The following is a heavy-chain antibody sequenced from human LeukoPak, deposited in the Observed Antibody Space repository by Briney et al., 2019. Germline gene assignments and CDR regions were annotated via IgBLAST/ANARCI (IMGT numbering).Heavy chain of an antibody. CDR1: GFTFSSYA. D-gene: IGHD6-13*01. J-gene: IGHJ4*02. Sequence: GGSLRLSCAASGFTFSSYAMSWVRQAPGKGLEWVSGIGTAGDTYYPASVKGRFTISRENAKNSLYLQMNSLSAGDTAVYYCASSPAYSSSWYAIDNWGQGTLVTVSS. V-gene: IGHV3-13*01. CDR2: IGTAGDT. CDR3: ASSPAYSSSWYAIDN.